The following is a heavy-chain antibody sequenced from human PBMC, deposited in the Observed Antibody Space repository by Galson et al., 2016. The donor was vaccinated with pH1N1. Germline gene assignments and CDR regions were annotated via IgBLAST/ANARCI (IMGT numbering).Heavy chain of an antibody. J-gene: IGHJ4*02. V-gene: IGHV1-46*01. CDR1: GYTFTKEY. CDR3: IRDLGRPRDY. D-gene: IGHD7-27*01. Sequence: SVKVSCKASGYTFTKEYIHWVRQAPGQGLEWMGVIDPSNGGTTYSQKFQGLVTMTRDTSTNTVYMELGGLTSEDTAVSSCIRDLGRPRDYWGQGTLVTVSS. CDR2: IDPSNGGT.